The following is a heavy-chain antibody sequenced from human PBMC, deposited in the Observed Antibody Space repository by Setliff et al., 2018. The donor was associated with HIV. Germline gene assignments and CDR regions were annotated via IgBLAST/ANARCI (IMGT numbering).Heavy chain of an antibody. D-gene: IGHD1-26*01. CDR3: ARHYNVNYYVRKDFDY. CDR2: IYYSGST. CDR1: GASISSTSYY. V-gene: IGHV4-39*01. Sequence: PSETLSLTCAVSGASISSTSYYWGWVRQPPGKGLEWIGSIYYSGSTYYNPSLKSRLTISVDTSRNQFSLKLSSLTAADTAVYYCARHYNVNYYVRKDFDYWGQGILVTVS. J-gene: IGHJ4*02.